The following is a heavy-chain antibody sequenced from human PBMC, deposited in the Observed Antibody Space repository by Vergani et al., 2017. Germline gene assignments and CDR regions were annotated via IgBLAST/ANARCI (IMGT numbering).Heavy chain of an antibody. CDR1: GGSISSYY. D-gene: IGHD6-6*01. CDR2: IYYSGST. J-gene: IGHJ4*02. V-gene: IGHV4-59*04. CDR3: ARAAEYSSSPADFDY. Sequence: QVQLQESGPGLVKPSETLSLTCTVSGGSISSYYWSWIRQPPGKGLEWIGYIYYSGSTYYNPSLKSRVTISVDTSKNQFSLKLSSVTAADTAVYYCARAAEYSSSPADFDYWGQGTLVTVSS.